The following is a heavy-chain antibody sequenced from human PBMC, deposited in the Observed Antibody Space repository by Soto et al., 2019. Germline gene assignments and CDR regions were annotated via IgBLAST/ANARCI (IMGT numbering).Heavy chain of an antibody. V-gene: IGHV3-48*01. CDR3: AGTIRGGAFDI. D-gene: IGHD3-9*01. Sequence: EVQLVESGGGLVQPGGSLRLSCAASGFTFSSYSMNWVRQAPGKGLEWVSYISSSSSTIYYADSVKGRFTISRDNAKNSLYLPMTSLRAEDTAVYYCAGTIRGGAFDIWGQGTMVTVSS. CDR2: ISSSSSTI. CDR1: GFTFSSYS. J-gene: IGHJ3*02.